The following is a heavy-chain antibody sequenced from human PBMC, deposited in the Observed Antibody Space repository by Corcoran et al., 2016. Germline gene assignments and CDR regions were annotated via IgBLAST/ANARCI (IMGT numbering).Heavy chain of an antibody. V-gene: IGHV1-2*02. CDR2: ISPNSGT. D-gene: IGHD6-13*01. J-gene: IGHJ4*02. CDR1: GYRFNDNT. CDR3: ARGSGSSWYDY. Sequence: QVHLVQSGADVEKTGASVKVACKASGYRFNDNTIPWVRQAPGQGLEWVGWISPNSGTKFAQKVQGRITMTRDTFISTSYMELNSLTLDDTAVFYWARGSGSSWYDYWGQGTLVTVSS.